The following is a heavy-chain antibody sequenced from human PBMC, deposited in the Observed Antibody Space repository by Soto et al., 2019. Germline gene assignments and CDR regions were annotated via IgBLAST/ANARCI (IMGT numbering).Heavy chain of an antibody. V-gene: IGHV4-4*02. Sequence: SETLSLTCGVSGDSINSKNWWSWVRQSPEKGLEWIGETYYRGTTNYNPSLKSRVTISLDKSQNQLSLKLRFVTAADTAMYYCASGNRESFAIDHWGRRTLVTVSS. D-gene: IGHD3-16*01. J-gene: IGHJ4*02. CDR3: ASGNRESFAIDH. CDR2: TYYRGTT. CDR1: GDSINSKNW.